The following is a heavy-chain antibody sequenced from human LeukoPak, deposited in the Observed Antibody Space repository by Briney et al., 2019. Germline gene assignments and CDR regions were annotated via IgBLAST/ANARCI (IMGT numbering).Heavy chain of an antibody. CDR3: ARVGDSSGYPPDY. J-gene: IGHJ4*02. Sequence: GGSLRLSCAASGFTFSSYAMHWVRQAPGKGLEYVSAITSNGGSTYYANSVKGRFTISRDNSKNTLYLQMGSLRAEDMAVYYCARVGDSSGYPPDYWGQGTLVTVSS. D-gene: IGHD3-22*01. CDR1: GFTFSSYA. CDR2: ITSNGGST. V-gene: IGHV3-64*01.